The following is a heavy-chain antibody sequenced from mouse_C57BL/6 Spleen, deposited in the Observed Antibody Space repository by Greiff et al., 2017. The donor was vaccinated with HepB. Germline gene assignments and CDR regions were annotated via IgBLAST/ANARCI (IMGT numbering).Heavy chain of an antibody. J-gene: IGHJ2*01. D-gene: IGHD3-2*02. Sequence: VKLQESGAELVKPGASVKISCKASGYAFSSYWMNWVKQRPGKGLEWIGQIYPGDGDTNYNGKFKGKTTLTADKSSSTAYMQLSSLTSEDSAVYFCARYSSGYGDYWGQGTTLTVSS. CDR3: ARYSSGYGDY. CDR2: IYPGDGDT. CDR1: GYAFSSYW. V-gene: IGHV1-80*01.